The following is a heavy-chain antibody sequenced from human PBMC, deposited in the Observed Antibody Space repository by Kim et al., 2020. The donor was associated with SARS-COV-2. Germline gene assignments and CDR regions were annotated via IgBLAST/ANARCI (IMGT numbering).Heavy chain of an antibody. CDR1: GFASSSYD. J-gene: IGHJ5*01. Sequence: GGSLRLSCAASGFASSSYDMNWVRQAPGKGLEWISYISSSGGVTEYADSVRGRFTFSRDSAKNSLYLQMNNLRAEDTAVYYCARGAYTWG. CDR2: ISSSGGVT. CDR3: ARGAYT. V-gene: IGHV3-48*03. D-gene: IGHD5-12*01.